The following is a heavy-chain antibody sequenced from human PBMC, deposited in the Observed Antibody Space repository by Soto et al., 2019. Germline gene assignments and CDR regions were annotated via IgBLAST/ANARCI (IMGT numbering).Heavy chain of an antibody. CDR3: ARGERNYYGSGSYEDY. CDR2: IKQDGSEK. CDR1: GFTFSSYW. V-gene: IGHV3-7*01. J-gene: IGHJ4*02. Sequence: EVQLVESGGGLVQPGGSLRLSCAASGFTFSSYWMSWVRQAPGKGLEWVANIKQDGSEKYYVDSVKGRFTISRDNAKNSLYLQMNSLRAEDTAGYYCARGERNYYGSGSYEDYWGQGTLVTVSS. D-gene: IGHD3-10*01.